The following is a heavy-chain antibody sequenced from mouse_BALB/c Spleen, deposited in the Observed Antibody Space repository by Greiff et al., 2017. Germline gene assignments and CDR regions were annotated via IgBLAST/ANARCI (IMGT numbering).Heavy chain of an antibody. J-gene: IGHJ4*01. CDR2: ISSGGSYT. D-gene: IGHD2-10*02. V-gene: IGHV5-6-4*01. Sequence: DVKLVESGGGLVKPGGSLKLSCAASGFTFSSYTMSWVRQTPEKRLEWVATISSGGSYTYYPDSVKGRFTISRDNAKNTLYLQMSSLKSEDTAMYYCARLGYGNYFYAMDYWGQGTSVTVSS. CDR1: GFTFSSYT. CDR3: ARLGYGNYFYAMDY.